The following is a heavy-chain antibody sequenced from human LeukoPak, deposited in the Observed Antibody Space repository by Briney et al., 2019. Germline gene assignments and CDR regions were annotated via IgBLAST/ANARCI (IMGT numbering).Heavy chain of an antibody. CDR3: ARGGGLDV. J-gene: IGHJ6*02. CDR2: IKQDGSKK. V-gene: IGHV3-7*03. CDR1: GFPFSSYW. D-gene: IGHD3-16*01. Sequence: PSGGSLRLSCVASGFPFSSYWMTWVRQAPGKALEWVANIKQDGSKKSYVDSVKGRFTISRDNAKNSLYLQMNSLRAEDTAVYFCARGGGLDVWGQGATVTVSS.